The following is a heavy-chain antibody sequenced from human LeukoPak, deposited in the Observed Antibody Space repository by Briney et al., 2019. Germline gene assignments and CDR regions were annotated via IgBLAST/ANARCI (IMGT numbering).Heavy chain of an antibody. D-gene: IGHD3-22*01. CDR1: GFTFSSYW. CDR2: ISVDGRTT. J-gene: IGHJ3*02. CDR3: ARELEMIVGDAFDI. V-gene: IGHV3-74*01. Sequence: GGSLRLSCAASGFTFSSYWMHWVRQAPGKGLVWVSRISVDGRTTNYADSVKGRFTISRDNAKNSLYLQMNSLRAEDTAVYYCARELEMIVGDAFDIWGQGTMVTVSS.